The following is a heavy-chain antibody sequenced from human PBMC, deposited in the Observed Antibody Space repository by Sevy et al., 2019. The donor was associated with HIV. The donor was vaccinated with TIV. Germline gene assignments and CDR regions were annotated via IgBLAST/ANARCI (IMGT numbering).Heavy chain of an antibody. J-gene: IGHJ4*02. D-gene: IGHD3-22*01. V-gene: IGHV1-2*02. CDR2: INPNSGGT. Sequence: ASVKVSCKASGYTFTGYYMHWVRQAPGQGLEWMGWINPNSGGTNYAQKFQGRVTMTRDTSISTAYMELSRLRSYDTAVYYCARSGYDSSGYYGGYFDYWGQGTLVTVSS. CDR3: ARSGYDSSGYYGGYFDY. CDR1: GYTFTGYY.